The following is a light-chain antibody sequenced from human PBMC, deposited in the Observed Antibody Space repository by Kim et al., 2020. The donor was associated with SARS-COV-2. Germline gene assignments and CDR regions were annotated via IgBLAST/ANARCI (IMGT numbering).Light chain of an antibody. V-gene: IGLV3-1*01. J-gene: IGLJ2*01. CDR2: QDT. Sequence: SYELTQPPSASVSPGQTASITCSGDKLGDKYVCWYQQKPGQSPILVIYQDTKRPSGIPERFSGSNSGNTATLTISGTQAMDEADYYCQAWDSSTVIFGGGTQLTVL. CDR1: KLGDKY. CDR3: QAWDSSTVI.